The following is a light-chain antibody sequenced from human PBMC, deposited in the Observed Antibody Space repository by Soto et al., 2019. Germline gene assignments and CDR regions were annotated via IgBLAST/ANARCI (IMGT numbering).Light chain of an antibody. CDR1: SSAVGGYDY. V-gene: IGLV2-14*01. CDR3: SSYTSSSTHV. CDR2: DVS. Sequence: LAQPAPLSWAPGQSIALSCPGNSSAVGGYDYVSWYQQHPGKAPKLMISDVSNRPSGVSNRFSGSKSGNTASLTISGLQAEDEADYYCSSYTSSSTHVFGTGTKVTVL. J-gene: IGLJ1*01.